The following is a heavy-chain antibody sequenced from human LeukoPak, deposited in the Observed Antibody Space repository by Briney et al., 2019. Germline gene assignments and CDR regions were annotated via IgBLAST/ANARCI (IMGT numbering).Heavy chain of an antibody. V-gene: IGHV3-48*03. CDR1: GFTFSSYE. D-gene: IGHD6-6*01. J-gene: IGHJ4*02. CDR3: ARLYSTSSERALDY. Sequence: GGSLRLSCAASGFTFSSYEMNWVRQAPGKGLEWVSYISSSGSNIYYADSVKGRFTISRDNAKNSLFLQMNSLRAEDTAVYYCARLYSTSSERALDYWGQGTLVTVSS. CDR2: ISSSGSNI.